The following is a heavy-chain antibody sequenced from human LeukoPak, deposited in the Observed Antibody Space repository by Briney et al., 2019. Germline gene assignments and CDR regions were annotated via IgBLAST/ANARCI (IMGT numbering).Heavy chain of an antibody. CDR3: ARDGPGGAVAGDAFDI. CDR2: IYSGGST. CDR1: GFTVSSNY. D-gene: IGHD6-19*01. J-gene: IGHJ3*02. V-gene: IGHV3-66*01. Sequence: GGSLRLSCAASGFTVSSNYMSWARQAPGKGLEWVSVIYSGGSTYYADSVKGRFTISRDNSKNTLYLQMNSLRAEDTAVYYCARDGPGGAVAGDAFDIWGQGTMVTVSS.